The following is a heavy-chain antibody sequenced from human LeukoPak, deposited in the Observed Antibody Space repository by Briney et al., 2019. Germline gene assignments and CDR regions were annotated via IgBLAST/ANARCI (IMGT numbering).Heavy chain of an antibody. V-gene: IGHV3-30-3*01. CDR1: GFTFAIYA. D-gene: IGHD6-13*01. J-gene: IGHJ4*02. Sequence: GGSLLLSCAASGFTFAIYAMHWVRQAPGKGLEWVAVISYDGSNKYYADSVKGRFTLSRDNAKNMLYVQMNSLRVEDTAMYYCARDQLGGAVDYWGQGTLVTVSS. CDR2: ISYDGSNK. CDR3: ARDQLGGAVDY.